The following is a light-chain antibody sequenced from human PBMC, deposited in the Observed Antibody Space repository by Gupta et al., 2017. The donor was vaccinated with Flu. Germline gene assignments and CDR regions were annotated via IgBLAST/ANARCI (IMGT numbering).Light chain of an antibody. Sequence: FLLPQPHSVSESPGPPLTISCTRSSGSIGSDYVQWYQQRPGSAPSLLIYEDKTRHTAVPDRFSGSIDGSSTAATPTIAGVKNEAEDDYYCQADDASNVVFGGGTKLTVL. CDR2: EDK. CDR3: QADDASNVV. CDR1: SGSIGSDY. J-gene: IGLJ2*01. V-gene: IGLV6-57*03.